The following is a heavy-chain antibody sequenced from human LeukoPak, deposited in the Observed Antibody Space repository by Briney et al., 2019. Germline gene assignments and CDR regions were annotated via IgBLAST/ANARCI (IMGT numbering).Heavy chain of an antibody. V-gene: IGHV1-69*04. CDR1: GGTFSSYA. D-gene: IGHD6-25*01. Sequence: GASVKVSCKASGGTFSSYAISWVRQAPGQGLEWMGRIIPILGIANYAQKFQGRVTITADKSTSTAYMELSSLRSEDTAVYYSARESIAAREKDFDYWGQGTLVTVSS. CDR2: IIPILGIA. J-gene: IGHJ4*02. CDR3: ARESIAAREKDFDY.